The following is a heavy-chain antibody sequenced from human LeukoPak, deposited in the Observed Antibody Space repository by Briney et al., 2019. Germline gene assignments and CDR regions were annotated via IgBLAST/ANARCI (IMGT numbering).Heavy chain of an antibody. D-gene: IGHD6-19*01. CDR1: GYTFTGYY. V-gene: IGHV1-2*02. Sequence: ASVKVSCKASGYTFTGYYMHWVRQAPGQGLEWMGWINPNSGGTNYAQRFQGRVTMTRDTSTSTVYMELSSLRSEDTAVYYCARVESDSSGWSLVDYWGQGTLVTVSS. CDR2: INPNSGGT. J-gene: IGHJ4*02. CDR3: ARVESDSSGWSLVDY.